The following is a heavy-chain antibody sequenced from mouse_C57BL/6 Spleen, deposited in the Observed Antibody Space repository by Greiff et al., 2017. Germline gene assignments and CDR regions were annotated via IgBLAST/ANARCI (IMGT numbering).Heavy chain of an antibody. J-gene: IGHJ2*01. CDR2: IYPGDGDT. CDR1: GYAFSSSW. CDR3: ALITTVVPLDY. Sequence: VHLVESGPELVKPGASVKISCKASGYAFSSSWMNWVKQRPGKGLEWIGRIYPGDGDTNYNGKFKGKATLTADKSSSTAYMQLSSLTSEDSAVYFCALITTVVPLDYWGQGTTLTVSS. V-gene: IGHV1-82*01. D-gene: IGHD1-1*01.